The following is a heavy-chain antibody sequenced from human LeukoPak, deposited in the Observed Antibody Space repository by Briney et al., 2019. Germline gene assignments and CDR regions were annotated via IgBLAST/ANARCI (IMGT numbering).Heavy chain of an antibody. CDR1: GYSISTGYY. Sequence: SETLSLTCTVSGYSISTGYYWDWIRQPPGKGLEWIGTFYHGGSTYYNPSLKSRVTISVDTSKNQFSLRLSSVTAADTAVYFCARGPYSYDSSGAFDIWGQGTMVTVSS. CDR2: FYHGGST. D-gene: IGHD3-22*01. V-gene: IGHV4-38-2*02. J-gene: IGHJ3*02. CDR3: ARGPYSYDSSGAFDI.